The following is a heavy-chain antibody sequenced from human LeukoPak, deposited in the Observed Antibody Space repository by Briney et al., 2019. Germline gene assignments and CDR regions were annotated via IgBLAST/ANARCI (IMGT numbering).Heavy chain of an antibody. CDR1: GDSISRYY. D-gene: IGHD3-10*01. J-gene: IGHJ5*02. CDR3: ARDSGWFDP. Sequence: PSETLSLTCTVSGDSISRYYWSWIRQPPGKGLEWIGHIFYSGSTSYKPSLKSRVTISVDTSKNQFSLKLSSVTAADTAVYYCARDSGWFDPWGQGTLVTVSS. V-gene: IGHV4-59*12. CDR2: IFYSGST.